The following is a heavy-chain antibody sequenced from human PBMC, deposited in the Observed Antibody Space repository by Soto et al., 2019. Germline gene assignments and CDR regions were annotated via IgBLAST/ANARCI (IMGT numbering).Heavy chain of an antibody. CDR2: IYYSGST. J-gene: IGHJ5*02. CDR1: ARSISIYY. CDR3: ARVAAASWFDP. D-gene: IGHD6-13*01. V-gene: IGHV4-59*01. Sequence: PSGTLCLICPVCARSISIYYWSWIRQPPGKGLEWIGYIYYSGSTNYNPSLKSRVTISVDTSKNQFSLKLSSVTAADTAVYYCARVAAASWFDPWGQGTMVTVSS.